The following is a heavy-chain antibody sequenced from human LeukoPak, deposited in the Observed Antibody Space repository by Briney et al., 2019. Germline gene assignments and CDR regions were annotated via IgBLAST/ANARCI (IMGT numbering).Heavy chain of an antibody. Sequence: ASVKVSCKASGYTFPTYGITWVRQAPGQGLEWMGWISAYNGNTHFAQKLQGRVTMTTDTPTTTAYMELRSLRSDDTAVYYCARDGGGSVERRDTVKPNYYYYYGMDVWGQGTTVTVSS. CDR3: ARDGGGSVERRDTVKPNYYYYYGMDV. CDR2: ISAYNGNT. J-gene: IGHJ6*02. D-gene: IGHD4-17*01. V-gene: IGHV1-18*01. CDR1: GYTFPTYG.